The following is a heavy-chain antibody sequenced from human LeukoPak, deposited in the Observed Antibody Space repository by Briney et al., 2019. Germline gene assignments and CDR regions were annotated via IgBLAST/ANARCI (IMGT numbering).Heavy chain of an antibody. V-gene: IGHV1-69*13. CDR3: ARLYYYDSSGYSGEDY. CDR2: IIPIFGTA. D-gene: IGHD3-22*01. J-gene: IGHJ4*02. Sequence: VASVTVSFKASGGTFSIYAISWVRQAPGQGLEWMGGIIPIFGTANYAQKFQGRVTITADESTSTAYMELSSLRSEDTAVYYCARLYYYDSSGYSGEDYWGQGTLVTVSS. CDR1: GGTFSIYA.